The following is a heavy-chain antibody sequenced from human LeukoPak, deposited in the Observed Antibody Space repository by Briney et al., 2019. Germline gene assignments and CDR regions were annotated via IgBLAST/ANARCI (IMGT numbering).Heavy chain of an antibody. Sequence: GGSLRLSCAASGFTFSSYSMNWVRQAPGKGLEWVSSISSSSSYIYYADSVKGRFTISRDNAKNSLYLQMNSLRAEDTAVYYCARDLRSSGYTWSFAYWGQGTLVTVSS. V-gene: IGHV3-21*04. J-gene: IGHJ4*02. D-gene: IGHD3-22*01. CDR3: ARDLRSSGYTWSFAY. CDR1: GFTFSSYS. CDR2: ISSSSSYI.